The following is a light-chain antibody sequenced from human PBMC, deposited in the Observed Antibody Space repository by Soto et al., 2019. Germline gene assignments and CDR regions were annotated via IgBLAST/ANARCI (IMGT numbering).Light chain of an antibody. Sequence: DIPMTQSPSSLSASVGDRVTITCRASQPIRSYLSWYQQKSGKAPKLLIFGASNLQTGVPSRFSGSGSETEFTVTISSLQPEDFATYSCQQTYTMPFTFGPGTTVDLK. V-gene: IGKV1-39*01. J-gene: IGKJ3*01. CDR2: GAS. CDR3: QQTYTMPFT. CDR1: QPIRSY.